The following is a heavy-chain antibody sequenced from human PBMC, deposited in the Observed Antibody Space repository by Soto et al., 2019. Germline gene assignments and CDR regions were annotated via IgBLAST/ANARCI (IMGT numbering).Heavy chain of an antibody. CDR2: IIPIFGTA. CDR1: EGTFSTFA. Sequence: QVQLVQSGAEVKKPGSWVKVSAKASEGTFSTFAISWVRQAPGQGLEGMGGIIPIFGTANYAQKFQGRVTITADESTSTAYMELSSLRSEDTAVYYCARGGYCSGGSCYVWFDPWGQGTLVTVSS. CDR3: ARGGYCSGGSCYVWFDP. J-gene: IGHJ5*02. D-gene: IGHD2-15*01. V-gene: IGHV1-69*01.